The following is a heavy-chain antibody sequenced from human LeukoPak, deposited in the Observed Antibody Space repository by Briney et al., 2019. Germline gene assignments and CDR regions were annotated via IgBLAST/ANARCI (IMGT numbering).Heavy chain of an antibody. D-gene: IGHD1-26*01. CDR3: ARHHSTPLPRFDP. V-gene: IGHV4-59*08. Sequence: SETLSLTCTVSGGSISSYYWSWIRQPPGKGLEWIGYIYYSGSTNYNPSLKSRVTISVDASKNQFSLKLSSVTAADTAVYYCARHHSTPLPRFDPWGQGALVTVSS. CDR2: IYYSGST. J-gene: IGHJ5*02. CDR1: GGSISSYY.